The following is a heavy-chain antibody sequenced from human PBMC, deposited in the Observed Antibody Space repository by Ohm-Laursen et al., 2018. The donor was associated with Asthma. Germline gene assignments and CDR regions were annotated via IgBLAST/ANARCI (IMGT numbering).Heavy chain of an antibody. D-gene: IGHD1-26*01. Sequence: SLRLSCAASKFTFSNHWMNWVRQAPGKGLEWVASISTASSFIYYADSVRGRFTTSRDNARNSVYLQMNSLRAEDTALYYCARIGPEWELPGREYSLHHWGEGTLVTVSS. J-gene: IGHJ1*01. CDR3: ARIGPEWELPGREYSLHH. CDR2: ISTASSFI. V-gene: IGHV3-21*01. CDR1: KFTFSNHW.